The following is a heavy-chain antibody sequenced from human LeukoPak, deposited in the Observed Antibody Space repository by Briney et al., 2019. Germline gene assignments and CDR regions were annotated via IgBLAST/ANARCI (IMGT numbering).Heavy chain of an antibody. CDR1: GYTFTSYG. D-gene: IGHD3-22*01. CDR3: ARDIGRITMIVALDY. J-gene: IGHJ4*02. Sequence: ASVNVSFTASGYTFTSYGISWVRQAPGQGLEWMGWISAYNGNTNYAQKLQGRVTMTTDTSTSTAYMELRSLRSDDTAVYYCARDIGRITMIVALDYWGQGTLVTVSS. V-gene: IGHV1-18*01. CDR2: ISAYNGNT.